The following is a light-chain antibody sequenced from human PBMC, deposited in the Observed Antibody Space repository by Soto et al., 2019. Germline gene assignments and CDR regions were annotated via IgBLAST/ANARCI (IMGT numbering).Light chain of an antibody. CDR1: LGVSSY. CDR2: AAS. V-gene: IGKV1-27*01. Sequence: DIQMTQSPSSLSASVGDRVTITCRASLGVSSYLAWYQQKPGKVPKLLIYAASTLQSGVPSRFSGSGSGTDFTLTISILQPEDVATYYCLKYNSAPHTFGQGTKLEIK. J-gene: IGKJ2*01. CDR3: LKYNSAPHT.